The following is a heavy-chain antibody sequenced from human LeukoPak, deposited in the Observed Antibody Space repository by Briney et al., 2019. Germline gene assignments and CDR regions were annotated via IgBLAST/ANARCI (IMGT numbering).Heavy chain of an antibody. CDR3: ARDAPISGYYDSSGFQLDY. D-gene: IGHD3-22*01. Sequence: PSETLSLTCTVSGGSISSYYWSWIRQPPGKGLEWILHICSSGTTMYNPSLKSRVTMSVDTSKNQFSLKLSSVTAADTAVYYCARDAPISGYYDSSGFQLDYWGQGTLVTVSS. J-gene: IGHJ4*02. CDR2: ICSSGTT. V-gene: IGHV4-4*07. CDR1: GGSISSYY.